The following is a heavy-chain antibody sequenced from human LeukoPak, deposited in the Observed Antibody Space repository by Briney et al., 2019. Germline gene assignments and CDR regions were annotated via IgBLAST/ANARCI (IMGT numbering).Heavy chain of an antibody. CDR2: IIPILGIA. D-gene: IGHD3-10*01. J-gene: IGHJ4*02. CDR3: ASHEAYYYGSGSYSPYYFDY. CDR1: GGTFSSYA. V-gene: IGHV1-69*04. Sequence: SVKVSCKASGGTFSSYAISWVRQAPGQGLEWMGRIIPILGIANYAQKFQGRVTITADKSTSTAYMELSSLRSEDTAVYYCASHEAYYYGSGSYSPYYFDYWGQGTLVIVSS.